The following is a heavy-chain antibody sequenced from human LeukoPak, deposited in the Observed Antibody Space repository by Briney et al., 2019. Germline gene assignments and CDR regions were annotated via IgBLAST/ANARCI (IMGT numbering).Heavy chain of an antibody. CDR2: MKYDGSDI. J-gene: IGHJ4*02. Sequence: GGSLRLSCAASGFTFSSYGMHWVRQAPGKGLEWVAVMKYDGSDIYYADSVKGRFTISRDNSKTMVYLQMNSLRVEDTAVYYCARDQSPKWGSGERYFDYWGQGALVTVSS. CDR1: GFTFSSYG. CDR3: ARDQSPKWGSGERYFDY. D-gene: IGHD7-27*01. V-gene: IGHV3-33*01.